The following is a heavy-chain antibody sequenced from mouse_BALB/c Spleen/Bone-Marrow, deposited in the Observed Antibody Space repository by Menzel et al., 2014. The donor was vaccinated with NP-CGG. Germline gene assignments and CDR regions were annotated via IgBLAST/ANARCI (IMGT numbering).Heavy chain of an antibody. D-gene: IGHD1-1*01. Sequence: VKLVESGAELAKPGASVKMSCKASGYTLPTNWMHWENQRPGQGWDWLGYINPSTGYIEYNQKFKDKATLTADKSSSTAYMQLSSLTSEDSAVYYCATYVGFAFWGQGTLVTVSA. J-gene: IGHJ3*01. CDR2: INPSTGYI. CDR1: GYTLPTNW. CDR3: ATYVGFAF. V-gene: IGHV1-7*01.